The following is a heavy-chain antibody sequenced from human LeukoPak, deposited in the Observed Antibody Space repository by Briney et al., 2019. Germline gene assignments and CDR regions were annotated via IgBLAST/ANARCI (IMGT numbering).Heavy chain of an antibody. CDR2: ISGSGGST. V-gene: IGHV3-23*01. Sequence: GGSLRLSCAASGFTFSSYAMSWVRQAPGKGLEWVSAISGSGGSTYYADSVKGRFTISRDNSKNTLYLQMNSLRAEDTAVYYCAKSSRRYFDWLPEYYFDYWSQGTLVTVSS. CDR1: GFTFSSYA. CDR3: AKSSRRYFDWLPEYYFDY. J-gene: IGHJ4*02. D-gene: IGHD3-9*01.